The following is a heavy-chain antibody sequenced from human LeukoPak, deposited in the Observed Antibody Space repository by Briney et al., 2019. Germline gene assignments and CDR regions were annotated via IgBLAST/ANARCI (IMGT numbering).Heavy chain of an antibody. CDR2: IYSGGRT. V-gene: IGHV3-53*04. D-gene: IGHD5-12*01. Sequence: GGSLRLSCAASGFTVSSNYMSWVRQAPGKGLGWVSVIYSGGRTYYADSVKGRFTISRHNSKNTLYLQMNSLRAEDTAVYYCARDRKRYSGYDYVGIYGMDVWGQGTTVTVSS. CDR1: GFTVSSNY. J-gene: IGHJ6*02. CDR3: ARDRKRYSGYDYVGIYGMDV.